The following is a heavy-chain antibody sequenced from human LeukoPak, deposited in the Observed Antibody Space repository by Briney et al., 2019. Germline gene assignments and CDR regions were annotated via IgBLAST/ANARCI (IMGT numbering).Heavy chain of an antibody. CDR3: ARDHYYDSSGYPSLHSFDI. CDR1: GFTFSSYA. CDR2: ISSSSSYI. D-gene: IGHD3-22*01. J-gene: IGHJ3*02. V-gene: IGHV3-21*01. Sequence: PGGSLRLSCAASGFTFSSYAMSWVRQAPGKGLEWVSSISSSSSYIYYADSVEGRFTISRDNAKNSLYLQMNSLRAEDTAVYYCARDHYYDSSGYPSLHSFDIWGQGTMVTVSS.